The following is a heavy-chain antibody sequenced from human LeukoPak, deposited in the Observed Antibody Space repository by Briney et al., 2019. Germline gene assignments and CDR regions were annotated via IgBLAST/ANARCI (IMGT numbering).Heavy chain of an antibody. Sequence: SETLSLTCTVSGGSISSYYWSWIRQPPGKGLEWIGYIYYSGSTNYNPSLKSRVSISVDTSTNQFSLKLSSVTAADTAVYYCARDRYYYDSSGYYPRLDYWGQGTLVTVSS. V-gene: IGHV4-59*01. CDR1: GGSISSYY. D-gene: IGHD3-22*01. J-gene: IGHJ4*02. CDR3: ARDRYYYDSSGYYPRLDY. CDR2: IYYSGST.